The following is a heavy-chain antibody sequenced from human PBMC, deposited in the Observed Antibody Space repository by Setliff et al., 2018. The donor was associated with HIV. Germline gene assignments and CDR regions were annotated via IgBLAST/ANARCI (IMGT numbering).Heavy chain of an antibody. CDR2: IITILGIA. CDR3: ARAGDGYNSDYYYYYMDV. CDR1: GGTFSSYT. V-gene: IGHV1-69*02. J-gene: IGHJ6*03. Sequence: ASVKVSSKASGGTFSSYTISWVRQAPGQGLEWMGRIITILGIANYAQKFQGRVTITADKSTSTAYMELSSLRSEDTAVYYCARAGDGYNSDYYYYYMDVWGKGTTVTVSS. D-gene: IGHD5-12*01.